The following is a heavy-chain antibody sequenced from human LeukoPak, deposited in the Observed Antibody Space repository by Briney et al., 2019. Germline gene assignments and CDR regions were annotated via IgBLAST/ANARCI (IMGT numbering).Heavy chain of an antibody. D-gene: IGHD5-18*01. Sequence: SETLSLTCTVSGGSISSYYWSWIRQPPGKGLEWIGYTYYSGSTNYNPSLKSRVTISVDTSKNQFSLKLSSVTAADTAVYYCARAQLWSPFDYWGQGTLVTVSS. CDR1: GGSISSYY. J-gene: IGHJ4*02. CDR3: ARAQLWSPFDY. CDR2: TYYSGST. V-gene: IGHV4-59*01.